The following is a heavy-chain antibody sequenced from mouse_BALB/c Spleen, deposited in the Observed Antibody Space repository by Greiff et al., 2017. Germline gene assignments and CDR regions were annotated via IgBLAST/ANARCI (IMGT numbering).Heavy chain of an antibody. Sequence: VQLKQSGAELVKPGASVKLSCTASGFNINDTYMHWVKQRPEPGLEWIGRIDPANGNTKYDPKFQGKATITADTSSNTAYLQLSSLTSEDTAVYYCARSWDAGGFAYWGQGTLVTVSA. CDR3: ARSWDAGGFAY. CDR2: IDPANGNT. J-gene: IGHJ3*01. CDR1: GFNINDTY. V-gene: IGHV14-3*02. D-gene: IGHD4-1*01.